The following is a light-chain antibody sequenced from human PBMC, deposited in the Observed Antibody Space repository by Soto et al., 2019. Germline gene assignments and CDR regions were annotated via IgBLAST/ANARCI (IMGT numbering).Light chain of an antibody. J-gene: IGKJ5*01. CDR1: QDIRNY. CDR3: QQYDNLPIT. CDR2: DAS. V-gene: IGKV1-33*01. Sequence: DIQMTQSPSSLSASEGDRVSIRCQASQDIRNYLNWYQQKPGKAPKLLIYDASNLETGVPSRFSGSGSGTHFDLTISSLQPEDSAPHYFQQYDNLPITFGQGTRLES.